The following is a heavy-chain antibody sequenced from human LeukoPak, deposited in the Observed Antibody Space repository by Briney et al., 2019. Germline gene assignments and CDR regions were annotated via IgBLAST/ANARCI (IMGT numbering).Heavy chain of an antibody. J-gene: IGHJ3*02. D-gene: IGHD3-10*01. CDR1: GFTFSSYG. Sequence: GGSLRLSCAASGFTFSSYGMHWVRQAPGKGLEWVAFIRYDGSNKYYADSVKGRFTISRDNSKNTLYLQMNSLRAEDTAVYYRAKDLGELIPFDIWGQGTMVTVSS. V-gene: IGHV3-30*02. CDR2: IRYDGSNK. CDR3: AKDLGELIPFDI.